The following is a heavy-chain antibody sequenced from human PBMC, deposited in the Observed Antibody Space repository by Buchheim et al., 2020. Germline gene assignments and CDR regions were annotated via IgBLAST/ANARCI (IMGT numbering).Heavy chain of an antibody. CDR1: GFTFSIYA. Sequence: QVQLVESGGGVVQPGRSLRLSCAASGFTFSIYAMHWVRQAPGKGLEWVAVISYDGRNKYHADSVKGRFTISRDSSKNTLYLQMNSLRAEDTAVYYCARDVYSSSRYYYGMDVWGQGTT. V-gene: IGHV3-30*04. CDR3: ARDVYSSSRYYYGMDV. D-gene: IGHD6-6*01. J-gene: IGHJ6*02. CDR2: ISYDGRNK.